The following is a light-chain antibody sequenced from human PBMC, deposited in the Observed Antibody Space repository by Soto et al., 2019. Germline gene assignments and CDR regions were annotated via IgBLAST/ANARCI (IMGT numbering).Light chain of an antibody. CDR2: KAS. J-gene: IGKJ1*01. CDR1: QSISSL. Sequence: DITITQSASTLSASLGDRVTITCRASQSISSLLAWYQQKPGKAPKLLIYKASSLASGVPSRFSGSGSETEFTLTISRLQPDDFATYYCQQYNSYSPTFGQGTKVDIK. V-gene: IGKV1-5*03. CDR3: QQYNSYSPT.